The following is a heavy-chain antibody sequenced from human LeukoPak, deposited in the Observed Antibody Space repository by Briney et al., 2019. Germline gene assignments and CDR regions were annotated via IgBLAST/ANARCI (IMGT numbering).Heavy chain of an antibody. J-gene: IGHJ2*01. CDR1: GGSMSGHY. Sequence: PSETLSLTCSVSGGSMSGHYWNWIRQSPGKGLEWIGYMFYSGSTNYNPSLKSRVTISVDTSKNQFSLKLTSVTAADSALYYCARDLKAAPGAIYFDLWGRGTLVTVSS. D-gene: IGHD6-13*01. CDR3: ARDLKAAPGAIYFDL. CDR2: MFYSGST. V-gene: IGHV4-59*11.